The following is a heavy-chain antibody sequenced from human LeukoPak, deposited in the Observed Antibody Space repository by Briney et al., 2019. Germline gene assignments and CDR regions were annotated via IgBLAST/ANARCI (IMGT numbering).Heavy chain of an antibody. J-gene: IGHJ4*02. V-gene: IGHV3-48*01. CDR2: ISSSSSTI. CDR1: GFTFSSYS. CDR3: ARDPEYSYGSFDY. Sequence: GGSLRLSCAASGFTFSSYSMNWVRQAPGKGLEWVSYISSSSSTIYYADSVKGRFTISRDNAKNSLYLQMNSLRAEDTAVYYCARDPEYSYGSFDYWGQGTLVTVSS. D-gene: IGHD5-18*01.